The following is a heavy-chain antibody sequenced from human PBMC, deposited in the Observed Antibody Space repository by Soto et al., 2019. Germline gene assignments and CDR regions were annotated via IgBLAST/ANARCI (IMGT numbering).Heavy chain of an antibody. CDR1: GYTITSYH. Sequence: ASVKVSCNASGYTITSYHIHRVRQAPAQGLVWMAIIHPSGGSTSYAQKFEGRVTRPRDSYTSTVYMELSSLRSEDTAVYYCARGGEVDYGDYGWTPLSAFDIWGQGTMVTVSS. V-gene: IGHV1-46*03. J-gene: IGHJ3*02. CDR3: ARGGEVDYGDYGWTPLSAFDI. D-gene: IGHD4-17*01. CDR2: IHPSGGST.